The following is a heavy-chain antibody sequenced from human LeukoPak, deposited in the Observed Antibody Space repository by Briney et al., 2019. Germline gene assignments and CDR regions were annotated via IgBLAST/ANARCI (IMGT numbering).Heavy chain of an antibody. Sequence: GGSLRLSCAASGFTFSSYAMSWVRQAPGKGLEWVANIKQDGSEKYYVDSVKGRFTISRDNAKNSLYLQTNSLRAEDTAVYYCARETPAGGSSGSCFSCGYGMDVWGQGTTVTVSS. CDR3: ARETPAGGSSGSCFSCGYGMDV. D-gene: IGHD2-15*01. J-gene: IGHJ6*02. CDR2: IKQDGSEK. CDR1: GFTFSSYA. V-gene: IGHV3-7*03.